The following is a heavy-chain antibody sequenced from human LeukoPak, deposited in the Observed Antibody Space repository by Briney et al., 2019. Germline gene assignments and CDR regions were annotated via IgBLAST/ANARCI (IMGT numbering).Heavy chain of an antibody. Sequence: GGSLRLSCAASGFTFSSYSKNWVRQAPGKGLEWVSYISSSSSTIYYADSVKGRFTISRDNAKNSLYLQMNSLRDEDTAVYYCARGYYSGRGAFDIWGQGTMVTVSS. D-gene: IGHD6-19*01. CDR2: ISSSSSTI. CDR1: GFTFSSYS. V-gene: IGHV3-48*02. J-gene: IGHJ3*02. CDR3: ARGYYSGRGAFDI.